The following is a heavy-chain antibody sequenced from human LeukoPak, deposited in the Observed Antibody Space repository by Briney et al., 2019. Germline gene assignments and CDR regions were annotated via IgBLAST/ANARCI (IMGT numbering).Heavy chain of an antibody. Sequence: SETLSLTCTVSGGSISSYYWSWIRQPPGKGLEWIGEIYHSGSTNYNPSLKSRVTISVDKSKNQFSLKLSSVTAADTAVYYCARAAPVYYYDSSGYYSAPAAGAFDIWGQGTMVTVSS. CDR2: IYHSGST. CDR3: ARAAPVYYYDSSGYYSAPAAGAFDI. D-gene: IGHD3-22*01. J-gene: IGHJ3*02. CDR1: GGSISSYY. V-gene: IGHV4-59*12.